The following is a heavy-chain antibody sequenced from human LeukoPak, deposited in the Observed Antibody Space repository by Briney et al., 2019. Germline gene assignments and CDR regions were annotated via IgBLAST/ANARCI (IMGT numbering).Heavy chain of an antibody. CDR3: AREYDYVWGSYRYSDAFDI. J-gene: IGHJ3*02. D-gene: IGHD3-16*02. Sequence: PSGGSLRLSCAAFGFTFSSYAMHWVRQAPGKGLEWVAVISYDGSNKYYADSVKGRFTISRDNSKNSLYLQMNSLRAEDTAVYYCAREYDYVWGSYRYSDAFDIWGQGTMVIVSS. V-gene: IGHV3-30-3*01. CDR2: ISYDGSNK. CDR1: GFTFSSYA.